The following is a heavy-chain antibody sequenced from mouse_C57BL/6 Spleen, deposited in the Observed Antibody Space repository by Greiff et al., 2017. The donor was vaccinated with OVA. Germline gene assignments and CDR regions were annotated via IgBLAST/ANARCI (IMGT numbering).Heavy chain of an antibody. V-gene: IGHV1-81*01. Sequence: VQLQQSGAELARPGASVKLSCKASGFTFTSYGISWVKQRTGQGLEWIGEISPRCGNTYYNEKFKGKATLTADKSSSTAYMELRSLTSGDSAVYFCASYLHYYGSSYDWYCEVWGTGTTVTVSS. CDR1: GFTFTSYG. CDR2: ISPRCGNT. CDR3: ASYLHYYGSSYDWYCEV. J-gene: IGHJ1*03. D-gene: IGHD1-1*01.